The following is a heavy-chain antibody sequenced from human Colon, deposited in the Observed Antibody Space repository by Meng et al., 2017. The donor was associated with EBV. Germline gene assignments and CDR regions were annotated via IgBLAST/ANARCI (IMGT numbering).Heavy chain of an antibody. CDR1: GVYSCVYH. D-gene: IGHD2-2*03. Sequence: QLHQLCYVLLPPSVSLACTCCVIGVYSCVYHWNCIRPFPGTTLEFIGAINHSGSANYNQSLRSRVTRSVDTSKNQIFLNLHSLTAADTAVYHCARTFGYCSNNNCPRTLGYWGQGTLAPSPQ. J-gene: IGHJ4*02. V-gene: IGHV4-34*01. CDR2: INHSGSA. CDR3: ARTFGYCSNNNCPRTLGY.